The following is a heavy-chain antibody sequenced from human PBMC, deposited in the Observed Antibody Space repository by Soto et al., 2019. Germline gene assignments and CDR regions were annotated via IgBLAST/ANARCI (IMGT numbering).Heavy chain of an antibody. D-gene: IGHD2-15*01. CDR3: AKARYCSGGSCWFDP. J-gene: IGHJ5*02. Sequence: EVQLLESGGGLVQPGGSLRLSCAASGFTFSSYAMSWVLQAPGKGLEWVSAISGSGGSTYYADSVKGRFTISRDNSKNTLYLRMNSLRAEDTAVYYCAKARYCSGGSCWFDPWGQGTLVTVSS. CDR2: ISGSGGST. CDR1: GFTFSSYA. V-gene: IGHV3-23*01.